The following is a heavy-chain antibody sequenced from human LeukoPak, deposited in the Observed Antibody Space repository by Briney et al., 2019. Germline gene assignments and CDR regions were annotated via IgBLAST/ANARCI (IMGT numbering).Heavy chain of an antibody. D-gene: IGHD5-24*01. V-gene: IGHV7-4-1*02. CDR3: ARHGYNYYYYYMDV. CDR2: INTNTGNP. J-gene: IGHJ6*03. CDR1: GYTFTGYY. Sequence: GSVKVSCKASGYTFTGYYMHWVRQAPGQGLEWMGWINTNTGNPTYAQGFTGRFVFSLDTSVSTAYLQISSLKAEDTAVYYCARHGYNYYYYYMDVWGKGTTVTVSS.